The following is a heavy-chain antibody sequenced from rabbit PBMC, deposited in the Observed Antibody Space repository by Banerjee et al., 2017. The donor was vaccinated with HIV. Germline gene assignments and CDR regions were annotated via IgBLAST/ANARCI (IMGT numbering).Heavy chain of an antibody. J-gene: IGHJ6*01. CDR2: IDLLFGTT. CDR1: GFTLSRYY. CDR3: VRGASASGYYSL. V-gene: IGHV1S7*01. Sequence: QLEESAGGLVQPGGSLKLSCKASGFTLSRYYMNWVRQAPGKGLEWIGYIDLLFGTTYYANWVNGRFTISSHNAQNTLYLQLHSLTAADTATYFCVRGASASGYYSLWGQGTLVTVS. D-gene: IGHD1-1*01.